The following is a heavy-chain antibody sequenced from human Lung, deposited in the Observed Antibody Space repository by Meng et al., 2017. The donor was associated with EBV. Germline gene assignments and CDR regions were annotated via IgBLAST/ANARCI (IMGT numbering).Heavy chain of an antibody. CDR3: TREASTGDFDY. J-gene: IGHJ4*02. Sequence: QVQLQQSGPGLVKPSXTLSLTCXISGDSVSTTTAAAWNWIRQSPSRGLEWLGRTYYRSKWYTDYAVSVKSRIIINSDTSKNQFSLQLNSVTLEDTAVYYCTREASTGDFDYWGQGTLVTVAS. D-gene: IGHD7-27*01. CDR1: GDSVSTTTAAA. CDR2: TYYRSKWYT. V-gene: IGHV6-1*01.